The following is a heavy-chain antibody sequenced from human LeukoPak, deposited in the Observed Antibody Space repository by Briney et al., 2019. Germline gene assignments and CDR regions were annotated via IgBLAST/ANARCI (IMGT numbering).Heavy chain of an antibody. CDR3: ARDRGSTLRKLLHRYFQH. CDR1: GYTFTSYG. Sequence: ASVKVSCKASGYTFTSYGISWVRQAPGQGLEWMGWISAYNGNTNYAQKLQGRVTMTTDTSTSTAYMELRSLRSDDTAVYYCARDRGSTLRKLLHRYFQHWGQGTLVTVSS. J-gene: IGHJ1*01. CDR2: ISAYNGNT. V-gene: IGHV1-18*01. D-gene: IGHD2-2*02.